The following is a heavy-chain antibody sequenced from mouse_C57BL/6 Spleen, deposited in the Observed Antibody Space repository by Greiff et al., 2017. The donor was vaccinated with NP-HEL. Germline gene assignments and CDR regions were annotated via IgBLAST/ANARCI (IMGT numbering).Heavy chain of an antibody. CDR2: IYPGDGDT. CDR3: ARKGLKDAMDY. J-gene: IGHJ4*01. D-gene: IGHD1-3*01. Sequence: QVQLQQSGPELVKPGASVKISCKASGYAFSSSWMNWVKQRPGKGLEWIGRIYPGDGDTNYNGKFKGKATLTADKSSSTAYMQLSRLTSEDSAVYFCARKGLKDAMDYWGQGTSVTVSS. V-gene: IGHV1-82*01. CDR1: GYAFSSSW.